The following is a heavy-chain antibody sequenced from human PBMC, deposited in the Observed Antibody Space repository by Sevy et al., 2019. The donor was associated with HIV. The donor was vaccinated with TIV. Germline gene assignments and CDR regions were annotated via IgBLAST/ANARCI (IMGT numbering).Heavy chain of an antibody. CDR1: GYTFTDYY. CDR2: INPNSGGI. J-gene: IGHJ6*03. D-gene: IGHD2-21*01. Sequence: ASVKVSCKASGYTFTDYYIHWLRQAPGQRPEWMGWINPNSGGIHHAQRFQGRVTMTRFTSINTAYMELSGLRSDDTAVYFCARSIASGLYYYFYMDVWGEGTSVTVSS. V-gene: IGHV1-2*02. CDR3: ARSIASGLYYYFYMDV.